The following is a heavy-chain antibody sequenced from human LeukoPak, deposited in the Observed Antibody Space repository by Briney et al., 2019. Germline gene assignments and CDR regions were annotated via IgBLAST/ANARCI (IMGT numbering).Heavy chain of an antibody. J-gene: IGHJ3*01. D-gene: IGHD1-14*01. CDR2: ISSDGSTT. CDR1: GFTFSRYR. Sequence: AGGSQLLSCAASGFTFSRYRMHWVRQAPGKGLVWVSSISSDGSTTNYEDSVKGRFTISRDNARSTLYLQMNSLRAGDTAMYYCASLKAGSKAPAVFVLWGPGTMVTVS. CDR3: ASLKAGSKAPAVFVL. V-gene: IGHV3-74*01.